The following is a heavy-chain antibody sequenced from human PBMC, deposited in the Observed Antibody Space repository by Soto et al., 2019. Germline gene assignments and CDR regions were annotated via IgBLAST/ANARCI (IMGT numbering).Heavy chain of an antibody. CDR3: ARGMVRGSYYGMDV. Sequence: EASVKVSCKASGGTFSSYAISWVRQAPGQGLEWMGGIIPIFGTANYAQKFQGRVTITADESTSTAYMELSSLRSEDTAVYYCARGMVRGSYYGMDVWGQGTTVTVSS. CDR1: GGTFSSYA. J-gene: IGHJ6*02. V-gene: IGHV1-69*13. D-gene: IGHD3-10*01. CDR2: IIPIFGTA.